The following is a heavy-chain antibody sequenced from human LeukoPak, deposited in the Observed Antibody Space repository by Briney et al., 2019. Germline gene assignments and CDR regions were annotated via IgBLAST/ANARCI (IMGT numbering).Heavy chain of an antibody. CDR2: IYYTGST. J-gene: IGHJ4*02. V-gene: IGHV4-59*08. CDR1: GASISDYY. Sequence: PSQTLSLTCTVSGASISDYYWSWIRQPPGKGLEWFGYIYYTGSTKYNPSLESRVTISIDTSKNHLYLKLSSVTAADTAMYYCARHSRAYSSTSGTFEYWGQGTLVTVSS. CDR3: ARHSRAYSSTSGTFEY. D-gene: IGHD2-2*01.